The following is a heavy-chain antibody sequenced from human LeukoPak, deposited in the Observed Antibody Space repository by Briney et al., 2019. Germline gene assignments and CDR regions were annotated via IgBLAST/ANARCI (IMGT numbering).Heavy chain of an antibody. CDR2: IVGTTGTT. CDR3: VKDLSSWLPGVFDY. D-gene: IGHD6-13*01. CDR1: GFSFKTYG. Sequence: GGSLRLSCAASGFSFKTYGMSWVRQAPGKGLEWVSGIVGTTGTTYYADSVQGRFTISRDNSKNTLYLEMNSLTAEDTAVYFCVKDLSSWLPGVFDYWGQGTLVTVSS. V-gene: IGHV3-23*01. J-gene: IGHJ4*02.